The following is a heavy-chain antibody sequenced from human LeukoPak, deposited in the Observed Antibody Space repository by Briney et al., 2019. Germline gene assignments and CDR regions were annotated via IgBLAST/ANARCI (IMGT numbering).Heavy chain of an antibody. Sequence: HPGGSLRLSCAASGFTFSSYWMSWVRQAPGKGLEWVANIKQDGREKYYMDSVKGRFTISRDNAKNSLYLQMNSLRAEDTAVYYCARPIMITFGGVIGFGYGGEGTLVTVSS. J-gene: IGHJ4*02. CDR1: GFTFSSYW. V-gene: IGHV3-7*01. CDR2: IKQDGREK. D-gene: IGHD3-16*02. CDR3: ARPIMITFGGVIGFGY.